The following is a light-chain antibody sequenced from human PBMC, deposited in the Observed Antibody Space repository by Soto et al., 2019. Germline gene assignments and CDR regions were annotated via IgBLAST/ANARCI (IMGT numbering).Light chain of an antibody. V-gene: IGLV4-69*01. CDR3: QTWGTGIQV. CDR2: LISDGSH. CDR1: SGHSSYA. J-gene: IGLJ3*02. Sequence: QLVLTQSPSASASLGASVKLTCTLSSGHSSYAIAWHQQQPEKGPRYLMKLISDGSHSKGAGIPDRFSGSSSGAERYLTISSLQSEDEADYYCQTWGTGIQVFGGGTKLTVL.